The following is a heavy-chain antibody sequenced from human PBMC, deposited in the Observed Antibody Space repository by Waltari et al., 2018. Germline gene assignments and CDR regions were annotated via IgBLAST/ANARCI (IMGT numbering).Heavy chain of an antibody. Sequence: DVQLVESGGGLVTPGGSLRLSCAASGFTFSTYTMNWVRQAPGKGLEWGAAISSNGAYIYYADSLRGRLTISRDNAKNSLSLQVNSLRADDTAVYYCAREGGRGSSSSDWFDSWGQGTLVTVSS. CDR3: AREGGRGSSSSDWFDS. CDR1: GFTFSTYT. D-gene: IGHD6-6*01. CDR2: ISSNGAYI. V-gene: IGHV3-21*01. J-gene: IGHJ5*01.